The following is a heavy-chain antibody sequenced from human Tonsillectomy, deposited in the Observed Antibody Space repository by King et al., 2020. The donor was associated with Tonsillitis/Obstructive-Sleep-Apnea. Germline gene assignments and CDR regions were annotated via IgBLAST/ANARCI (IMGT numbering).Heavy chain of an antibody. J-gene: IGHJ4*02. V-gene: IGHV3-9*01. CDR1: GFTFDDYA. CDR2: ISWNSGSI. D-gene: IGHD5-18*01. CDR3: AKEIGTDSYGYSGFDY. Sequence: EVQLVESGGGLVQPGRSLRLSCAASGFTFDDYAMHWVRQVPGKGLEWVSGISWNSGSIGYADSVKGRFTISRDNAKNSLYLQMNSLRAEDTALYYCAKEIGTDSYGYSGFDYWGQGTLVTVSS.